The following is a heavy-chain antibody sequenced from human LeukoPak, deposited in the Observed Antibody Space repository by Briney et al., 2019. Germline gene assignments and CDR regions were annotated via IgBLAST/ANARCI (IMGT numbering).Heavy chain of an antibody. CDR1: GGTFSSYA. CDR2: IIPIFGTA. J-gene: IGHJ6*02. CDR3: ASIGYGSGSYYYYGMDV. D-gene: IGHD3-10*01. Sequence: SMKVSCKASGGTFSSYAISWVRQAPGQGLEWMGGIIPIFGTANYAQKFQGRVTITADESTSTAYMELSSLRSEDTAVYYCASIGYGSGSYYYYGMDVWGQGTTVTVSS. V-gene: IGHV1-69*01.